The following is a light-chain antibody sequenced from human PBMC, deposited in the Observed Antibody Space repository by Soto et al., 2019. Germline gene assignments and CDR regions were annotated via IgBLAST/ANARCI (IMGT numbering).Light chain of an antibody. J-gene: IGKJ2*01. CDR2: DAS. CDR3: QQRNKWPS. V-gene: IGKV3-11*01. Sequence: EIVLTQSPATLSLSPGERATLSCRASQSISSYLAWYQQKPGQPPSLLNYDASNMATGIPASFSGSGYGTDFTLTISSLEPEDFAVYYCQQRNKWPSFGQGTKLEIK. CDR1: QSISSY.